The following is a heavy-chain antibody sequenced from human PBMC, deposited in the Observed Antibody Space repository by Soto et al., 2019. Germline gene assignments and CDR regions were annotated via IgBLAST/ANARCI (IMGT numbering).Heavy chain of an antibody. V-gene: IGHV3-64D*08. CDR2: ISSNGGST. J-gene: IGHJ4*02. CDR3: VKRGPGIAVAGRLNY. D-gene: IGHD6-19*01. CDR1: GFTFSSYA. Sequence: PGGSLRISCSASGFTFSSYAMPWVRQAPGKGLEYVSAISSNGGSTYYADSVKGRFTISRDNSKNTLYLQMSSLRAEDTAVYYCVKRGPGIAVAGRLNYWGQGTLVTVSS.